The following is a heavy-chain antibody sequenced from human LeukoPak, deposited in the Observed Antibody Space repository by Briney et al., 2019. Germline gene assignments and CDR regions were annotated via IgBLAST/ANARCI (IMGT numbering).Heavy chain of an antibody. Sequence: SSETLSLTCTVSGGSISSGGYYWSWIRQHPGKGLEWIGYIYYSGSTYYNPSLKSRVTISVDTSKNQFSLKLSSVTAADTAVYYCARETTVNTVRRFYYYYGMDVWGQGTTVTVSS. CDR2: IYYSGST. CDR1: GGSISSGGYY. V-gene: IGHV4-31*03. CDR3: ARETTVNTVRRFYYYYGMDV. D-gene: IGHD4-11*01. J-gene: IGHJ6*02.